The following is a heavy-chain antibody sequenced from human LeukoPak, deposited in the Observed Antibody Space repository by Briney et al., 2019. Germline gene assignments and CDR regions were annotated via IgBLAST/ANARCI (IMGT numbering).Heavy chain of an antibody. CDR3: ARGNFYSGSGSSPLDY. CDR2: INSDGSRT. Sequence: GGSLRLSCAASGFTFNNYWMHWVRQVPGKGLVWVSRINSDGSRTDYVDSAKGRFTISRDNAKNTVFLQMNSLRVEDTAVYYCARGNFYSGSGSSPLDYWGQGTLVTVSS. J-gene: IGHJ4*02. V-gene: IGHV3-74*01. D-gene: IGHD3-10*01. CDR1: GFTFNNYW.